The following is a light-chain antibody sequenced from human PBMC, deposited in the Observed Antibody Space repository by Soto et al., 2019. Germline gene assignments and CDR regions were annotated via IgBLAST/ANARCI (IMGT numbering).Light chain of an antibody. CDR2: DVA. Sequence: QSALTQPRSVSGSPGQSVTISCTGTRRDVGGYNYVSWYQQHPGKVPKLMIFDVAKRPSGVPDRFSGSKSGTTASLIISGLQAEDEADYYCCSYGGNYVIFGGGTKVTVL. V-gene: IGLV2-11*01. CDR1: RRDVGGYNY. J-gene: IGLJ2*01. CDR3: CSYGGNYVI.